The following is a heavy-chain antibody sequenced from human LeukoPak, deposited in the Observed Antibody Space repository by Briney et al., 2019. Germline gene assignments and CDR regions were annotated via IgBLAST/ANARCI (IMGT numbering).Heavy chain of an antibody. J-gene: IGHJ4*02. CDR1: GFTFSSYW. D-gene: IGHD6-19*01. V-gene: IGHV3-7*01. Sequence: GGSLRPSCAASGFTFSSYWMTWVRQAPGKGLEWVANIKQDGSEKYYVDSVKGRFTISRDNAKNLLFLQMNSLRAEDTAVYYCARLYSSGWYGCDYWGQGTLVTVSS. CDR3: ARLYSSGWYGCDY. CDR2: IKQDGSEK.